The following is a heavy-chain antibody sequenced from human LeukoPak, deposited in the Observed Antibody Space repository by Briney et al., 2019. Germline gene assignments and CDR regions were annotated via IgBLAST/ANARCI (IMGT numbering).Heavy chain of an antibody. J-gene: IGHJ6*03. Sequence: SMKVSFKASGGTFSSYAISWVRQAPGQGLEWMGGIIPIFGTANYAQKFQGRVTITADKSTSTAYMELSSLRSEDTAVYYCARAAYYYYYMDVWGKGTTVTVSS. CDR2: IIPIFGTA. CDR3: ARAAYYYYYMDV. CDR1: GGTFSSYA. V-gene: IGHV1-69*06.